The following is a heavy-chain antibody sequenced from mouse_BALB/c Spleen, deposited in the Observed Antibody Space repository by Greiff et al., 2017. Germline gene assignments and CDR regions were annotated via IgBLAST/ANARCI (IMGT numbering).Heavy chain of an antibody. CDR3: ARDPYYYGSSDAMDY. D-gene: IGHD1-1*01. J-gene: IGHJ4*01. CDR1: GFTFSDYY. CDR2: ISDGGSYT. Sequence: EVKLMESGGGLVKPGGSLKLSCAASGFTFSDYYMYWVRQTPEKRLEWVATISDGGSYTYYPDSVKGRFTISRDNAKNNLYLQMSSLKSEDTAMYYCARDPYYYGSSDAMDYWGQGTSVTVSS. V-gene: IGHV5-4*02.